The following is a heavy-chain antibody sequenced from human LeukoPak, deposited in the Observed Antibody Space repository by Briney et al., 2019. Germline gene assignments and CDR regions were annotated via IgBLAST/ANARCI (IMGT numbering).Heavy chain of an antibody. V-gene: IGHV4-59*01. CDR3: ARGDSIAVAPDI. D-gene: IGHD6-19*01. Sequence: SETLPLTCTVSGGSISSYYWSWIRQPPGKGLEWIGYIYYSGSTNYNPSLKSRVTISVDTSKNQFSLKLSSVTAADTAVYYCARGDSIAVAPDIWGQGTMVTVSS. CDR2: IYYSGST. CDR1: GGSISSYY. J-gene: IGHJ3*02.